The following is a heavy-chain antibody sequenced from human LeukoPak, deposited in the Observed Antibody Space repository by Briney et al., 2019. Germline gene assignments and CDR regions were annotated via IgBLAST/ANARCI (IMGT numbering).Heavy chain of an antibody. Sequence: GASVKVSCKASGGIFSSYAISWVRQAPGQGLEWMGRIIPILGIANYAQKFQGRVTINADKSTSTAYLELSSLISEDTAVDYCAREIHYYDSSGPFDYWGQGTLVTVSS. CDR3: AREIHYYDSSGPFDY. CDR2: IIPILGIA. CDR1: GGIFSSYA. D-gene: IGHD3-22*01. J-gene: IGHJ4*02. V-gene: IGHV1-69*04.